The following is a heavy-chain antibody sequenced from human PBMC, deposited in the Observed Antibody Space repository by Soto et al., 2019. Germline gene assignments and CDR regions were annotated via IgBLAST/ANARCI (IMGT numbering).Heavy chain of an antibody. CDR2: IYYSGST. D-gene: IGHD3-3*01. CDR1: GGSISSGGYY. Sequence: QVQLQESGPGLVKPSQTLSLTCTVSGGSISSGGYYWSWIRQHPGKGLEWIGYIYYSGSTYYNPSLQSRVTISVDTSKNQFSLKLGSVTAADTAVYYCARVEVLFWSGYYKEGHYFDYWGQGTLVTVSS. J-gene: IGHJ4*02. CDR3: ARVEVLFWSGYYKEGHYFDY. V-gene: IGHV4-31*03.